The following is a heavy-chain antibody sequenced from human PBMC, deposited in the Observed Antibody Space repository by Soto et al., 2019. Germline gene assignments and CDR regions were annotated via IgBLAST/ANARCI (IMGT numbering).Heavy chain of an antibody. V-gene: IGHV3-23*03. CDR1: GFIFSNYV. CDR2: VHGGGST. CDR3: AGRLTTAASLDY. J-gene: IGHJ4*02. D-gene: IGHD3-16*01. Sequence: GGSLRLSCAVSGFIFSNYVMSWVRQAPGKGLELVSFVHGGGSTSYADSVKGRFTISRYNSKNTLYFQMDSLRAEDTAIYYCAGRLTTAASLDYWGRGTLVTVSS.